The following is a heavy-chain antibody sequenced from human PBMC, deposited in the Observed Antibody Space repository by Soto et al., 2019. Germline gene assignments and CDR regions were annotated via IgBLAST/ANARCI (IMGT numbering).Heavy chain of an antibody. J-gene: IGHJ4*02. CDR2: INSDGSST. CDR1: GFPFRSYW. Sequence: WGSLRLSCAASGFPFRSYWMHWVRPNPGKGLVWVSRINSDGSSTSYAGSVKGRFTISRDNAKNTLYLQMNSLRAEDTAVYYCVRTSLVVAAATREDYWGQGTLVTVSS. CDR3: VRTSLVVAAATREDY. V-gene: IGHV3-74*01. D-gene: IGHD2-15*01.